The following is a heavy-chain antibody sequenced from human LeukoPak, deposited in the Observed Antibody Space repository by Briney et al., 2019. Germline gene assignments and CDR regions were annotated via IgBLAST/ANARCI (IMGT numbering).Heavy chain of an antibody. D-gene: IGHD3-16*02. CDR2: ISNDGSDE. J-gene: IGHJ4*02. V-gene: IGHV3-30*01. Sequence: QSGRSLRLSCAASGFTFRNYAMHWVRQAPGQGLEWVAIISNDGSDERSADSVKGRFTISRDNSKNTLYLQMNSLRADDTAGYYCARPTPGEFSFLIDYWGQGTLVTVSS. CDR1: GFTFRNYA. CDR3: ARPTPGEFSFLIDY.